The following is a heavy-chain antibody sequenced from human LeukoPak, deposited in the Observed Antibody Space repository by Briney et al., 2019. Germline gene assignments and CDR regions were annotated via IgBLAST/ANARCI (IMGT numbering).Heavy chain of an antibody. CDR1: GVGFYNYW. Sequence: GGALEISLCGSGVGFYNYWVGWGRPGSGEGVGGGAIIHPTSSPTHYRPSFQGRVSTSADKAITTAYLQWNSLRTSDTAISFCARRAHLAQSGVDWFAPWGQGTLVTVSS. CDR3: ARRAHLAQSGVDWFAP. J-gene: IGHJ5*02. CDR2: IHPTSSPT. V-gene: IGHV5-51*01. D-gene: IGHD2-8*01.